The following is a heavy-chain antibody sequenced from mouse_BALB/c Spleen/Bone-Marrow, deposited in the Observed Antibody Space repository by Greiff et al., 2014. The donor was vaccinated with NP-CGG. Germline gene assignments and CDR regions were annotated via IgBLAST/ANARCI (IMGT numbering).Heavy chain of an antibody. CDR3: AREVIYYDYAGFAY. CDR1: GYSFTGYT. Sequence: EVQLQQSGPELVKPGASMKISCKASGYSFTGYTMNWVKQSHGKNLEWVGLINPYNGGTSYNQKFKGKATLTVDKSSSTAYMELLSLTSEDSAVYYCAREVIYYDYAGFAYWGQGTLVTVSA. V-gene: IGHV1-18*01. J-gene: IGHJ3*01. CDR2: INPYNGGT. D-gene: IGHD2-4*01.